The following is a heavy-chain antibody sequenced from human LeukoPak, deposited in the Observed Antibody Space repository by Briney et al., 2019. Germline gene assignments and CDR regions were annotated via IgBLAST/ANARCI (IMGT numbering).Heavy chain of an antibody. CDR3: AKGRDAPYYFDY. CDR1: GFTFSSYA. V-gene: IGHV3-23*01. J-gene: IGHJ4*02. D-gene: IGHD5-24*01. CDR2: ISGSGGST. Sequence: GGSLRLSCIPSGFTFSSYAMSWVRQAPGKGLEWVSAISGSGGSTYYADSVKGRFTISRDNSKNILYLQMNSLRAEDTAVYFCAKGRDAPYYFDYWGQGTLVTVSS.